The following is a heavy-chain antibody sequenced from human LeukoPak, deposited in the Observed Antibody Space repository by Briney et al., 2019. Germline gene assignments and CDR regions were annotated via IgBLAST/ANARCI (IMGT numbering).Heavy chain of an antibody. D-gene: IGHD3-16*02. CDR1: GGSFSGYY. Sequence: SETLSLTCAVYGGSFSGYYWSWIRQPPGKELEWIGEINHSGSTNYNPSLKSRVTISVDTSKNQFSLKLSSVTAADTAVYYCARAYVWGSYRLLYFDYWGQGTLVTVSS. V-gene: IGHV4-34*01. CDR2: INHSGST. CDR3: ARAYVWGSYRLLYFDY. J-gene: IGHJ4*02.